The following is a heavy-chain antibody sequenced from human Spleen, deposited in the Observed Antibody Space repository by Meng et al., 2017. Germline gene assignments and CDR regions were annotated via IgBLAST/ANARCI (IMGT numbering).Heavy chain of an antibody. V-gene: IGHV3-74*01. D-gene: IGHD3-22*01. CDR1: GFTFSSYW. J-gene: IGHJ3*02. CDR2: INSDGSST. Sequence: GGSLRLSCAASGFTFSSYWMHWVRQAPGKGLVWVSRINSDGSSTSYADSVKGRFTISRDNAKNTLYLQMNSLRAEDTAVYYCARSAGYYDSSGIDAFDIWGQGTMVTVSS. CDR3: ARSAGYYDSSGIDAFDI.